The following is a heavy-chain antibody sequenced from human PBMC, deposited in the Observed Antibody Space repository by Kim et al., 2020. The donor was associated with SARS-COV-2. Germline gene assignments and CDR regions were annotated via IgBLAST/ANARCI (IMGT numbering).Heavy chain of an antibody. CDR2: DGSIT. J-gene: IGHJ5*02. CDR3: AKSDWFEP. Sequence: DGSITGYADSVRGRFTIYRDDAKNTVYLQMDSLRVEDTAVYYCAKSDWFEPWGQGTLVTVSS. V-gene: IGHV3-74*01.